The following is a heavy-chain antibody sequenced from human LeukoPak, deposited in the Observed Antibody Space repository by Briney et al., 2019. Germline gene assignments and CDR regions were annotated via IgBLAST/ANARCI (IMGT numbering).Heavy chain of an antibody. V-gene: IGHV3-23*01. CDR1: RFTFSSYA. CDR2: ISGSGGST. D-gene: IGHD6-13*01. J-gene: IGHJ4*02. CDR3: AKAYSSSWFLPFDY. Sequence: GGSLRLSCAASRFTFSSYAMSWVRQASGKGPEWVSAISGSGGSTYYANSVKGRFTISRDNSKNTLYLQMNSLRAEDTAVYYCAKAYSSSWFLPFDYWGQGILVTVSS.